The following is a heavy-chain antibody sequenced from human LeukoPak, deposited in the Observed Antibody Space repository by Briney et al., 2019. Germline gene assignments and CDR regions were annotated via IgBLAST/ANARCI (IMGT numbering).Heavy chain of an antibody. V-gene: IGHV4-34*01. CDR2: INHSGST. Sequence: SETLSLTCAVYGGSFSGYYWSWIRQPPGKGLEWIGEINHSGSTNYNPSLKSRVTISVDTSKNQFSLKLSSVTAADTAVYYCARRVVRNWFDPWGRGTLVTVSS. J-gene: IGHJ5*02. CDR3: ARRVVRNWFDP. D-gene: IGHD2-15*01. CDR1: GGSFSGYY.